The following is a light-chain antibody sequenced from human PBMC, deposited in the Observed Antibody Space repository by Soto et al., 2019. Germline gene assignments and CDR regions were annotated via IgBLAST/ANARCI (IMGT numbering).Light chain of an antibody. CDR3: YSAADDTGF. CDR2: RNT. V-gene: IGLV3-27*01. Sequence: SYELTQPSSVSVSPGQTARITCSGDALARKNARWFQHKPGQAPLLVIYRNTERPSGIPERFSASTSGTTATLTISGAHVEDEADYYCYSAADDTGFFGGGTKLTVL. J-gene: IGLJ2*01. CDR1: ALARKN.